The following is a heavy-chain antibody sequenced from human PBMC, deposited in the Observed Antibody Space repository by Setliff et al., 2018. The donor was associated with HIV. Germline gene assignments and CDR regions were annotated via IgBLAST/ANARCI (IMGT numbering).Heavy chain of an antibody. J-gene: IGHJ5*02. CDR1: GYTFTGYY. Sequence: ASVKVSCKASGYTFTGYYMPWVRQAPGQGLEWMGCINLNTGNTNYPQRFQGRVIVTRDTSINTAYVELRSLRLDDTAVYFCARGRTYDSSGYIGNWFDPWGQGTLVTVSS. D-gene: IGHD3-22*01. V-gene: IGHV1-2*02. CDR2: INLNTGNT. CDR3: ARGRTYDSSGYIGNWFDP.